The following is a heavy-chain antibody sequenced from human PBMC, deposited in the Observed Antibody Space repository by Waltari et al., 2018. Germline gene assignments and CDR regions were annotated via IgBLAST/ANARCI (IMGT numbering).Heavy chain of an antibody. Sequence: QVQLVQSGAEVKKPGSSVKVSCKASGGTLSSSTISWVRQAPGQGLEWMGRIIPLLGIANYAQKFQDRVTITADKSTSTAYMELSRLRSEDTAVYYCATEEAYSSSSRDWYFDLWGHGTLVTVSS. CDR3: ATEEAYSSSSRDWYFDL. D-gene: IGHD6-6*01. V-gene: IGHV1-69*08. CDR1: GGTLSSST. CDR2: IIPLLGIA. J-gene: IGHJ2*01.